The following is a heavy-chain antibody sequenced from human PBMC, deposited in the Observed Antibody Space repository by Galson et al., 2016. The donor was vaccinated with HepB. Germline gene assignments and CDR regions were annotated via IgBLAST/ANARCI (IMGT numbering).Heavy chain of an antibody. J-gene: IGHJ4*02. CDR3: AKSLYGGNF. Sequence: SLRLSCAASGFTFSSYAMNWVRQAPGKGLEWVSGIGGSGDSTYYAVSVKGRFTISRDNSKSTLYLQMNSLRADDTAVYYCAKSLYGGNFWGQGTLVTVSS. D-gene: IGHD4-23*01. CDR2: IGGSGDST. V-gene: IGHV3-23*01. CDR1: GFTFSSYA.